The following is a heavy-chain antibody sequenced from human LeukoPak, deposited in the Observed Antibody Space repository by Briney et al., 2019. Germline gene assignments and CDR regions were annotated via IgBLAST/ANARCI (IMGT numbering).Heavy chain of an antibody. V-gene: IGHV4-4*07. CDR2: IYTSGST. Sequence: SETLSLTCTVSGGSISSDYWSWIRQPAGKGLEWIGRIYTSGSTNCNPSLKSRVTMSLDTSKNQFSLKLSSVTAADTAMYYCARAGYSYGYYYFDYWGQGTLVTVSS. J-gene: IGHJ4*02. CDR3: ARAGYSYGYYYFDY. CDR1: GGSISSDY. D-gene: IGHD5-18*01.